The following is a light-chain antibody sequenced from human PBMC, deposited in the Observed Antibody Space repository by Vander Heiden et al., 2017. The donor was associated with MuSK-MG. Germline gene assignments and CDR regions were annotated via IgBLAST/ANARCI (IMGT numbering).Light chain of an antibody. CDR3: GSPDPSTNHVV. CDR1: RLRGYY. V-gene: IGLV3-19*01. Sequence: SSELTQDPTVSVALGQPVRITCQGDRLRGYYATWYQQKPGQAPVVVIYGKSSRPSGVPDRFSGSNSGITASLTITGAQAEDEADYYCGSPDPSTNHVVFGGGTKLTVL. CDR2: GKS. J-gene: IGLJ2*01.